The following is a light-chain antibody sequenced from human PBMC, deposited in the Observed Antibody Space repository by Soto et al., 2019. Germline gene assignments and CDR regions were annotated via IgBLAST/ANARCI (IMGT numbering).Light chain of an antibody. CDR2: KAS. CDR1: QSISSW. J-gene: IGKJ1*01. V-gene: IGKV1-5*03. Sequence: DIQITQSPSSLSASVGDRVTITCWASQSISSWLAWYQQKPGKAPKRLIYKASTLKSGGPSRFSGSGSGTEFTLTISSLQPDDFATHYCQHYNSYSEAFGQATKVDI. CDR3: QHYNSYSEA.